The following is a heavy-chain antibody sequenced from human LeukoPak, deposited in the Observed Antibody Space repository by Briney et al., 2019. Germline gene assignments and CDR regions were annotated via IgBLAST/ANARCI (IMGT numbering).Heavy chain of an antibody. CDR1: GYTFTSYG. D-gene: IGHD3-10*01. J-gene: IGHJ6*02. Sequence: ASVKVSCKASGYTFTSYGISWVRQAPGQGLEWMGWISAYNGNTNYAQKFQGRVTMTTDTSTSTAYMELRSLRSDDTAVYCCARDRVRGAIYYYYYGMDVWGQGTTVTVSS. V-gene: IGHV1-18*01. CDR2: ISAYNGNT. CDR3: ARDRVRGAIYYYYYGMDV.